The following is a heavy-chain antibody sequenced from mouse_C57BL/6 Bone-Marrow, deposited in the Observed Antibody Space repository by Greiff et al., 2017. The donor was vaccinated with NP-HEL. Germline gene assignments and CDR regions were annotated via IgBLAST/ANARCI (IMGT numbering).Heavy chain of an antibody. CDR3: ARPYAMDY. V-gene: IGHV5-17*01. CDR2: ISSGSSTI. CDR1: GFTFSDYA. Sequence: EVKLVESGGGLVKPGGSLKLSCAASGFTFSDYAMHWVRQAPEKGLEWVAYISSGSSTIYYADTVKGRFTISRDNAKNTLFLQMTSLRSEDTAMYYCARPYAMDYWGQGTSVTVSS. J-gene: IGHJ4*01.